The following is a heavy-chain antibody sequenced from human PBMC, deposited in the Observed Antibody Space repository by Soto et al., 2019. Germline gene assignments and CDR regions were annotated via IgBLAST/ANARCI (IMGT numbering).Heavy chain of an antibody. CDR3: AREYYYDSSGYYYCMDV. J-gene: IGHJ6*02. D-gene: IGHD3-22*01. V-gene: IGHV3-74*01. Sequence: PGGSLRLSCAASGFTFGSYWMHWVRQAPGKGLVWVSRINSDGSSTSYADSVKGRFTISRDNAKNTLYLQMNSLRAEDTAVYYRAREYYYDSSGYYYCMDVWGQGXTFTVSS. CDR2: INSDGSST. CDR1: GFTFGSYW.